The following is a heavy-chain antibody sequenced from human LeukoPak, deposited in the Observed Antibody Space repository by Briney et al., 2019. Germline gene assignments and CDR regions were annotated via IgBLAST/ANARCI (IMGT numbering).Heavy chain of an antibody. Sequence: GGSLRLSCAASGFTFGSYAIHWVRQAPGKGLEWVSVIYDSGTTYYADSVKGRFLIFRDTSKNTVDLQMNSLRVEDTAVYYCAGRRSSGWYAYWGQGTLVTVSS. CDR2: IYDSGTT. CDR1: GFTFGSYA. D-gene: IGHD6-19*01. CDR3: AGRRSSGWYAY. J-gene: IGHJ4*02. V-gene: IGHV3-53*01.